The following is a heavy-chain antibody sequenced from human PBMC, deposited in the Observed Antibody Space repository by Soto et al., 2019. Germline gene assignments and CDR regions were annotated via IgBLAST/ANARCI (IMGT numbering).Heavy chain of an antibody. D-gene: IGHD6-13*01. CDR2: ISYSGST. J-gene: IGHJ4*02. V-gene: IGHV4-59*01. CDR1: SDSISSYY. CDR3: ARGTSWQLPFDY. Sequence: QVQLQESGPGLVKPSETLSLTCTVSSDSISSYYWSWIRQPPGKRLEWIGYISYSGSTDYNTSLKSRVTISGDTSKNQFSLKVSSVTAADTAVYYCARGTSWQLPFDYWGQGTLVPVSS.